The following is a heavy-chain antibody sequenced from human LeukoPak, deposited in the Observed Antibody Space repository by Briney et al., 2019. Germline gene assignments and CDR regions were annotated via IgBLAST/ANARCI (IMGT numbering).Heavy chain of an antibody. CDR3: ARLSIAVAGSVDY. CDR1: GGSFSGYY. V-gene: IGHV4-34*01. J-gene: IGHJ4*02. Sequence: SETLSLTCAVYGGSFSGYYWSWIRQPPGKGLEWIGEINHSGSTNYNPSLKSRVTISVDTSKNQFSLKLSSVTAADTAVYYCARLSIAVAGSVDYWGREPWSPSPQ. D-gene: IGHD6-19*01. CDR2: INHSGST.